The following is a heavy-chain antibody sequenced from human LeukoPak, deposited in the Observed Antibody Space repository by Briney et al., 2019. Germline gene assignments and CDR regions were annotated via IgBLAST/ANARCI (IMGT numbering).Heavy chain of an antibody. CDR3: ARAISYCGGDCYLRDAFDI. CDR1: GDSISSYY. V-gene: IGHV4-59*01. CDR2: IYYSGST. Sequence: SETLSLTCTVSGDSISSYYWSWIRQPPGKGLEWIGYIYYSGSTNYNPSLKSRVTISVDTSKNQFSLKLSSVTAADTAVYYCARAISYCGGDCYLRDAFDIWGQGTMVTVSS. J-gene: IGHJ3*02. D-gene: IGHD2-21*02.